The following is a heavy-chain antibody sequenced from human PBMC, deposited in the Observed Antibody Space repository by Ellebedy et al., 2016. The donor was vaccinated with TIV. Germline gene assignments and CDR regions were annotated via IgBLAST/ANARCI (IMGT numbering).Heavy chain of an antibody. D-gene: IGHD5-18*01. CDR2: INPNSGGT. J-gene: IGHJ4*02. Sequence: ASVKVSXXASGYNFTRYHMHWVRQAPGQGLEWMGWINPNSGGTNYAQKFQGRVTMTRDTSISTAYLELSSLRSDDTAVYYCARYISGSAFHDWGQGTLVTVSS. CDR1: GYNFTRYH. CDR3: ARYISGSAFHD. V-gene: IGHV1-2*02.